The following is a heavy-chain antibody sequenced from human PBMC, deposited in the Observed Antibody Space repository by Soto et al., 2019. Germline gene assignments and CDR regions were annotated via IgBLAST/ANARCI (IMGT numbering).Heavy chain of an antibody. CDR2: IMPIFGTP. CDR1: GGTFDSYV. Sequence: SVKVSCKASGGTFDSYVISWLRQAPGQGLEWMGGIMPIFGTPNYAQKFRGRVTISADESTSTAYLELSSLTSDDTAVYYCARVHSSGIFYFVDPWGQGTLVTV. J-gene: IGHJ5*02. CDR3: ARVHSSGIFYFVDP. D-gene: IGHD3-10*01. V-gene: IGHV1-69*13.